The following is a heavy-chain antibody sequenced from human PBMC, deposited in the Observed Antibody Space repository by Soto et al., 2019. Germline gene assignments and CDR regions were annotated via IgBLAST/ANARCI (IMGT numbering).Heavy chain of an antibody. CDR1: GFTFSSYS. CDR3: ARRDYDFWSGYPFDY. J-gene: IGHJ4*02. CDR2: ISSSSSYI. V-gene: IGHV3-21*01. Sequence: GGSLRLSCAASGFTFSSYSMNWVRQAPGKGLEWVSSISSSSSYIYYADSVKGRFTISRDNAKNSLYLQMNSLRAEDTAVYYCARRDYDFWSGYPFDYWGQGTLVTVSS. D-gene: IGHD3-3*01.